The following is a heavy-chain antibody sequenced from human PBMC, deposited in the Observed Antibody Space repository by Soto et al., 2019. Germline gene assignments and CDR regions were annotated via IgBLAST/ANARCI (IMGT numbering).Heavy chain of an antibody. Sequence: GGSLRLSCAASGFTFSSYAMSWVRQAPGKGLEWVSAISGSGGSTYYADSVKGRFTIFRDNSKNTLYLQMNSLRAEDTAVYYCAKGWQWLVRSGMDVWGQGTTVTVSS. CDR2: ISGSGGST. D-gene: IGHD6-19*01. CDR3: AKGWQWLVRSGMDV. CDR1: GFTFSSYA. J-gene: IGHJ6*02. V-gene: IGHV3-23*01.